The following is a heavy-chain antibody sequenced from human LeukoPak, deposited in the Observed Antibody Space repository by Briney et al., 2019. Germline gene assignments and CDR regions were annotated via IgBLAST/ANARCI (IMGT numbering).Heavy chain of an antibody. D-gene: IGHD5-18*01. Sequence: PSGTPSLTCAGSGGSISSSNWWSGVRQPPGKGLEGIGEIYHSGSNNYNPSLKSRVTISVDKSKNQFSLKLSSVTAAGTAVYYCARDHTDTAMVCDYWGQGTLVTVSS. CDR2: IYHSGSN. CDR3: ARDHTDTAMVCDY. J-gene: IGHJ4*02. V-gene: IGHV4-4*02. CDR1: GGSISSSNW.